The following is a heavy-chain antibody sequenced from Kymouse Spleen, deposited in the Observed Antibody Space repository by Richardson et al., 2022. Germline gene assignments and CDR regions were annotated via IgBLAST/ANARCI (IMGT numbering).Heavy chain of an antibody. Sequence: EVQLVESGGGLVKPGGSLRLSCAASGFTFSSYSMNWVRQAPGKGLEWVSSISSSSSYIYYADSVKGRFTISRDNAKNSLYLQMNSLRAEDTAVYYCARDRDYSNRHYYGMDVWGQGTTVTVSS. CDR2: ISSSSSYI. CDR1: GFTFSSYS. CDR3: ARDRDYSNRHYYGMDV. D-gene: IGHD4-11,IGHD4-11*01. V-gene: IGHV3-21*03. J-gene: IGHJ6*02.